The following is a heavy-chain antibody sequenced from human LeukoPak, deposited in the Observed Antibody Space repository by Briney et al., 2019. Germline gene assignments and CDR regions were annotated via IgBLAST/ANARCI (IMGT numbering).Heavy chain of an antibody. CDR2: ISGSGGST. CDR1: GFTVSSNY. CDR3: AKALRQQPRAYDY. Sequence: GGSLRLSCAASGFTVSSNYMSWVRQAPGKGLEWVSAISGSGGSTYYADSVQGRFTISRDNSKNTLYLQMDSLRAEDTAIYYCAKALRQQPRAYDYWGQGTLVTVSS. D-gene: IGHD6-13*01. V-gene: IGHV3-23*01. J-gene: IGHJ4*02.